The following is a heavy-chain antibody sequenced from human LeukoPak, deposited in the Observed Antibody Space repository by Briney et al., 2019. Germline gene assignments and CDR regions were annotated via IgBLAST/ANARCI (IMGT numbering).Heavy chain of an antibody. CDR1: GFTFSNYA. D-gene: IGHD5-24*01. J-gene: IGHJ4*02. CDR2: LTGGGDFT. V-gene: IGHV3-23*01. Sequence: PGGSLRLSCGASGFTFSNYAMYWVRQAPGKGLEWVSGLTGGGDFTYYADSVKGRFTISRDNSKNTLYLQMNSLRAEDTAVYYCAKAYVEMATINYFDYWGQGTLVTVSS. CDR3: AKAYVEMATINYFDY.